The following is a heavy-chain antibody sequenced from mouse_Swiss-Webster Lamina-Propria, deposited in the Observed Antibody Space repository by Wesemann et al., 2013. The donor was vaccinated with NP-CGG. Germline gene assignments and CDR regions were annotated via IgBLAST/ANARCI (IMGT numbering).Heavy chain of an antibody. CDR2: ISYSGST. Sequence: EYAGYISYSGSTYYNPSLKSRISITRDTSKNQYYLQLNSVTTEDTATYYCARSRRYYYAMDYWGQGTSVTVSS. J-gene: IGHJ4*01. CDR3: ARSRRYYYAMDY. V-gene: IGHV3-8*02.